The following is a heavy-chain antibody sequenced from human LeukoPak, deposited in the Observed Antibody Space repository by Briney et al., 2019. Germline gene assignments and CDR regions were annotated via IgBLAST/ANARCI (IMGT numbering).Heavy chain of an antibody. J-gene: IGHJ4*02. V-gene: IGHV3-30*03. CDR3: ARFYGDFPRAYYFDY. CDR1: GFTFSSCG. D-gene: IGHD4-17*01. Sequence: GGSLRLSCAASGFTFSSCGMHWVRQAPGKGLEWVALISYDGNNKYYADSVKGRFTIARDNSNNTLYLQMNSLGSEDTAVYYCARFYGDFPRAYYFDYWGQGTLVTVSS. CDR2: ISYDGNNK.